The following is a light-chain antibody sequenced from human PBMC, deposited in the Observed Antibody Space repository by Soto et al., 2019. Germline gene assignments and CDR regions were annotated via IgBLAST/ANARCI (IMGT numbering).Light chain of an antibody. Sequence: IQMTQSPSSLSASVGDRVTITCRASQSISIYLNWYQQKPGKAPKLLISGASTLQSGVPSRFSGGGSGADFTLTISSLQPEDFATYYCQQSYTSPLTFGPGTRVEIK. J-gene: IGKJ3*01. CDR2: GAS. V-gene: IGKV1-39*01. CDR3: QQSYTSPLT. CDR1: QSISIY.